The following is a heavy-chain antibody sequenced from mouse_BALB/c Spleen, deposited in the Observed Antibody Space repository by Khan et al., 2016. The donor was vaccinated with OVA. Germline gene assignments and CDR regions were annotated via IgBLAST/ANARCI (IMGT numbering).Heavy chain of an antibody. Sequence: QLQQSGAELVRPGVSVKISCKGSGYTFTDFTMHWVKQSHAKSLEWIGVISTYYGDVTYNQKFKGKATMTVDKSSSTAYMELARLTSEDSAIYYCTRGGGNRFAYWGQGTLVTVSA. CDR3: TRGGGNRFAY. J-gene: IGHJ3*01. CDR2: ISTYYGDV. CDR1: GYTFTDFT. V-gene: IGHV1S137*01.